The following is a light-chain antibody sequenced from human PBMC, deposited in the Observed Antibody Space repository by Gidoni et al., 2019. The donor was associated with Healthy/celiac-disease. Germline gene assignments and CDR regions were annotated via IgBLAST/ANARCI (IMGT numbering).Light chain of an antibody. CDR1: SRDVGGYNY. Sequence: QSALTQPASVSGSPGQSITISCTGTSRDVGGYNYVSWYQQHPGKPPKLIIYDVSNRPSGVSNRFSGSKSGNTASLTISGLQAEDEADYYCSSYTSSSTLGVFGGGTKLTVL. J-gene: IGLJ3*02. V-gene: IGLV2-14*03. CDR2: DVS. CDR3: SSYTSSSTLGV.